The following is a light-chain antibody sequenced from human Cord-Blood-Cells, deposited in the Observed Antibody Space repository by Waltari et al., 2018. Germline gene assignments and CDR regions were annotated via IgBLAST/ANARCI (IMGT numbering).Light chain of an antibody. V-gene: IGKV1-5*01. CDR1: QSISSW. Sequence: DIQMTQSPSTLSASVADRVTITCRASQSISSWLAWYQQKPGKAPKLLIYDASSLESGVPSRLIGSGSGTEFTLTISSLQPDDFATYYCQQYNSYSSWTFGQGTKVEIK. J-gene: IGKJ1*01. CDR3: QQYNSYSSWT. CDR2: DAS.